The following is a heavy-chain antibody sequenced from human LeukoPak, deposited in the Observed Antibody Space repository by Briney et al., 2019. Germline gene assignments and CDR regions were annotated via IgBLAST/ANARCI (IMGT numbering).Heavy chain of an antibody. J-gene: IGHJ4*02. CDR1: GYTFTSYA. CDR2: INAGNGNT. V-gene: IGHV1-3*01. Sequence: GASVKVSCKASGYTFTSYAMHWVRQAPGHRLEWMGWINAGNGNTKYSQKFQGRVTITRDTSASTAYMELSSLRSEDTAVYYCARDVYDILTGYYDGGFYYWGQGTLVTVSS. D-gene: IGHD3-9*01. CDR3: ARDVYDILTGYYDGGFYY.